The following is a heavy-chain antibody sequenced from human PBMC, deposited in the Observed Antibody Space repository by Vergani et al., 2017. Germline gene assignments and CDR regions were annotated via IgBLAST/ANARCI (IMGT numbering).Heavy chain of an antibody. CDR1: GYSISSGYY. V-gene: IGHV4-38-2*01. Sequence: QVQLQESGPGLVKPSETLSLTCAVSGYSISSGYYWGWIRQPPGKALEWIGSIYHSGSTYYNPSLKSPVTISVDTSKNQFSLKLSSVTAADTAVYYCARGPRYYDSSGYPLFFENWGQGTMVTVSS. J-gene: IGHJ4*02. CDR2: IYHSGST. CDR3: ARGPRYYDSSGYPLFFEN. D-gene: IGHD3-22*01.